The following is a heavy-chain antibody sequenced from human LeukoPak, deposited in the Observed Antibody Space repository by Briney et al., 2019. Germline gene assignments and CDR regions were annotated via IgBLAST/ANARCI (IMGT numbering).Heavy chain of an antibody. Sequence: SETLSLTCAVYGGSFSGYYWSWIRQPPGKGLEWIGEINHSGSTNYNPSLKSRVTISVDTSKNQFSLKLSSVTAADTAVYYCARTQLGIAVDHWGQGTLVTVSS. CDR3: ARTQLGIAVDH. V-gene: IGHV4-34*01. CDR1: GGSFSGYY. D-gene: IGHD7-27*01. J-gene: IGHJ4*02. CDR2: INHSGST.